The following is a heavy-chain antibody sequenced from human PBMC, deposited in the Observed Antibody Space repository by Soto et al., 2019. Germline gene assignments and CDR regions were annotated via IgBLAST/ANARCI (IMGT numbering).Heavy chain of an antibody. CDR1: GISFISSY. CDR3: ARDGDPAFSGGWPWFDP. Sequence: GASVKVSCKASGISFISSYVHWVRQAPGQGPEWMGVINPAGSVTVYALKLQDRVTVTRDTSTSTVYMELNSLTSEDTAMYYCARDGDPAFSGGWPWFDPWGQGTLVTVSS. V-gene: IGHV1-46*01. D-gene: IGHD6-19*01. CDR2: INPAGSVT. J-gene: IGHJ5*02.